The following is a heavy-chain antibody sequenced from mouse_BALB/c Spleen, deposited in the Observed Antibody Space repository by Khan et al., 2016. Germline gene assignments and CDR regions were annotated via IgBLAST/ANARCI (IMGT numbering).Heavy chain of an antibody. V-gene: IGHV4-1*02. D-gene: IGHD2-14*01. CDR3: AIAGYDGYLVN. Sequence: EVKLLESGGGLVQPGGSLKVSCAATGFDFSRYWMSWVRQAPGKGLEWIGEINPDSGTINYTPSLKVKFIISRDNAKNTLYLQMSKVRSEDTALSYCAIAGYDGYLVNWGQGTLVTVSA. J-gene: IGHJ3*01. CDR1: GFDFSRYW. CDR2: INPDSGTI.